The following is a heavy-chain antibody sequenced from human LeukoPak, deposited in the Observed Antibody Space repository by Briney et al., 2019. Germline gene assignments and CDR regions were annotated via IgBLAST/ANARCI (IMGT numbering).Heavy chain of an antibody. D-gene: IGHD5-18*01. Sequence: ASVKVSCKVSGYTLTELSMHWVRQAPGKGLEWMGGFDPEGGETIYAQKFQGRVTMTEDTSTDTAYMELSSLRSEDTAVYYCATVDTAMVFDAFDIWGQGTMVTVSS. V-gene: IGHV1-24*01. J-gene: IGHJ3*02. CDR2: FDPEGGET. CDR3: ATVDTAMVFDAFDI. CDR1: GYTLTELS.